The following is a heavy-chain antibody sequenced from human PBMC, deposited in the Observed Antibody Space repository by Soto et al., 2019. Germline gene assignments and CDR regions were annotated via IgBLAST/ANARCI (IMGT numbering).Heavy chain of an antibody. D-gene: IGHD3-22*01. CDR1: GGSISSGGYY. CDR2: IYYSGST. V-gene: IGHV4-31*03. CDR3: ASSPDYYDSSGYYWDY. J-gene: IGHJ4*02. Sequence: SETLSLTCTVSGGSISSGGYYWSWIRQHPGKGLEWIGYIYYSGSTYYNPSLKSRVTISVDTSKNQFSLKLSSVTAADTAVYYCASSPDYYDSSGYYWDYWGQGTLVTVSS.